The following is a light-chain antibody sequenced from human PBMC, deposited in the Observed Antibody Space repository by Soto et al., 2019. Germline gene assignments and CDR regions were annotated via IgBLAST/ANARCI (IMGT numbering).Light chain of an antibody. V-gene: IGKV4-1*01. CDR3: QQYYSTPLT. CDR1: QSVLFSSNNKNY. J-gene: IGKJ4*01. CDR2: WAS. Sequence: DIVMTQSPDSLAVSLGERATINCKSSQSVLFSSNNKNYLAWYQQKPGQPPKLLIYWASTWDSGVPDRFSGSGSGTDFALTISSLQAEDVAVYYCQQYYSTPLTFGGGTKVEI.